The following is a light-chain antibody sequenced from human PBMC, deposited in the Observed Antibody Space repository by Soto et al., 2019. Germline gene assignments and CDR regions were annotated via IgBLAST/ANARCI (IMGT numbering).Light chain of an antibody. V-gene: IGLV2-23*01. CDR3: CSSAGSYVV. J-gene: IGLJ2*01. CDR1: SSDVGSYNL. Sequence: QSALTQPASVSGSPGQSITISCTGTSSDVGSYNLVSWYQQHPGKAPKLMIYEGSKRPSGVSNRFSGSKSGNTASLTISGIHAEDEADYYCCSSAGSYVVFGGGTKLTVL. CDR2: EGS.